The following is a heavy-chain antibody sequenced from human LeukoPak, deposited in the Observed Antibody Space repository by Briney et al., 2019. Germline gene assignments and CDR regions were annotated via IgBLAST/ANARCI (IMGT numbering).Heavy chain of an antibody. CDR3: ASGGFKLDY. D-gene: IGHD2-15*01. CDR1: VYTFTGHY. V-gene: IGHV1-2*02. J-gene: IGHJ4*02. CDR2: IDPNSGVT. Sequence: GASVNVSCKASVYTFTGHYMHWVRQAPGQGLEWMGWIDPNSGVTNYAQRFQARVTMTRDTSISTAYMELSSLRSDDTAVYYCASGGFKLDYWGQGTLVTVSS.